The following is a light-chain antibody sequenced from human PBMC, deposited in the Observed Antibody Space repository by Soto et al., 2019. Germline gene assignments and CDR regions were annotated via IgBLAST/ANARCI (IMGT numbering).Light chain of an antibody. Sequence: DIQLTQSPSFLSASVGDRVSITCRASQGISTYLTGYQQKPGKAPKLLIYSASTLQRGVPSRFSGSGSGTEFNLTISSREPGDIAIYFWDQLNSFPPTLGQGPKVEIK. J-gene: IGKJ1*01. CDR3: DQLNSFPPT. V-gene: IGKV1-9*01. CDR1: QGISTY. CDR2: SAS.